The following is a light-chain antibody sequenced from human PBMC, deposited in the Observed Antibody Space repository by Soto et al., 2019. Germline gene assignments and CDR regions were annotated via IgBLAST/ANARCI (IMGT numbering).Light chain of an antibody. V-gene: IGLV2-8*01. CDR2: EVT. Sequence: QSVLTQPPSASGSPGQSVTISCTGSSSDVGAYNSVSWYQQLPGKYPKLMIYEVTKRPSGVPDRFSGSKSGNTASLTVSGLQAEDEADYYCSSYAGSNNLVFGGGTQLTVL. CDR1: SSDVGAYNS. J-gene: IGLJ2*01. CDR3: SSYAGSNNLV.